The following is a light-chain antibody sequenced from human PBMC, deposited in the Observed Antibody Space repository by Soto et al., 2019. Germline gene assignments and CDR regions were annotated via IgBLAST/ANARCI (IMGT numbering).Light chain of an antibody. J-gene: IGKJ5*01. CDR1: QSVSSY. CDR3: QQHSNCSLYT. Sequence: EIQLTQSPATLSLSPGERATLSCRASQSVSSYLAWYQQKPGKAPKLLIYDASNRANGIPARFSGSGYGTDFTLTISSLEPEDFAAYYCQQHSNCSLYTFGHGTNLDSK. CDR2: DAS. V-gene: IGKV3-11*01.